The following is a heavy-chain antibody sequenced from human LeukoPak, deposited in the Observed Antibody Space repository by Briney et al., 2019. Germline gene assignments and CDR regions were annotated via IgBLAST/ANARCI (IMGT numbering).Heavy chain of an antibody. CDR3: ARSESSSSIYYYGMDV. D-gene: IGHD6-6*01. V-gene: IGHV4-59*01. CDR2: IYYSGST. CDR1: GGSISSYY. Sequence: SETLSLTCTVSGGSISSYYWSWIRQPPGKGLEWLGYIYYSGSTNYNPSLKSRVTISVDTSKNQFSLKLSSVTAADTAVYYCARSESSSSIYYYGMDVWGQGTTVTVSS. J-gene: IGHJ6*02.